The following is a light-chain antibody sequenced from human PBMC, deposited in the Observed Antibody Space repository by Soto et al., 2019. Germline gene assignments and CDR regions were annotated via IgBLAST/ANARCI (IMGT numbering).Light chain of an antibody. CDR2: DAS. CDR3: QQFDDLPLT. Sequence: DIQMTQSPSSLSASVGDRVTITCQASHDIKKYLNWYQQKAHKVPKLLIHDASTLATGVPSRLTGSGSGTDFTLTINSLQPEDVATYYCQQFDDLPLTFGGGTKVDI. CDR1: HDIKKY. J-gene: IGKJ4*01. V-gene: IGKV1-33*01.